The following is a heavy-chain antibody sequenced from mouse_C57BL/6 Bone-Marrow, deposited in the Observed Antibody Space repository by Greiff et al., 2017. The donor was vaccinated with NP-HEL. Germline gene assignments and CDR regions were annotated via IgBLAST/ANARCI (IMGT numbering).Heavy chain of an antibody. Sequence: DVQLVESEGGLVQPGSSMKLSCTASGFTFSDYYMAWVRQVPEKGLEWVANINYDGSSTYYLDSLKSRFIISRDNAKNILYLQMSSLKSEDTATYYCAREGYYYGTSYFDVWGTGTTVTVSS. CDR3: AREGYYYGTSYFDV. CDR2: INYDGSST. V-gene: IGHV5-16*01. CDR1: GFTFSDYY. J-gene: IGHJ1*03. D-gene: IGHD1-1*01.